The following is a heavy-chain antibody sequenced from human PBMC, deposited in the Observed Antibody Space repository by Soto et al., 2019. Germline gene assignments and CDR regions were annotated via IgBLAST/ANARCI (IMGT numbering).Heavy chain of an antibody. CDR2: IIPIFGTA. CDR3: AGDGPIAAAGRENYYYYGMDV. J-gene: IGHJ6*02. D-gene: IGHD6-13*01. CDR1: GGTFSSYA. Sequence: SVKVSCKASGGTFSSYAISWVRQAPGQGLEWMGGIIPIFGTANYAQKFQGRVTITADESTSTAYMELSSLRSEDTAVYYCAGDGPIAAAGRENYYYYGMDVWGQGTTVTVSS. V-gene: IGHV1-69*13.